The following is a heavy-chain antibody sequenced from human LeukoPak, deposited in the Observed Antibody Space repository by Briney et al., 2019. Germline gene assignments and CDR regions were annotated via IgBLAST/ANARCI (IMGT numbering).Heavy chain of an antibody. CDR1: GFTCSSHW. J-gene: IGHJ4*02. CDR2: INSDGTIT. CDR3: VTGRPSY. Sequence: GGSLRLSCVASGFTCSSHWMHWVRQAPGKGLVWVSRINSDGTITSYADSVKGRFTISRDNAKNTVFLQIDSLRAEDTALYYCVTGRPSYWGQGTLVTVSS. V-gene: IGHV3-74*01. D-gene: IGHD2-15*01.